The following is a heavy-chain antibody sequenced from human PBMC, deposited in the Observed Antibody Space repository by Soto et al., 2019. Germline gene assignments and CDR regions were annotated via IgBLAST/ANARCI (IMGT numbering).Heavy chain of an antibody. CDR2: INAANGNT. J-gene: IGHJ3*02. D-gene: IGHD2-21*02. CDR1: GYPFTNYV. V-gene: IGHV1-3*01. CDR3: ARLFGVTVVVTYAFNI. Sequence: QVQLVQSGAEVKKPGASVKVSCKASGYPFTNYVMHWVRLAPGQRLEWLGWINAANGNTQYSQKFQGRVSISTDTSASTAYLELTSLRSEDTAVYYCARLFGVTVVVTYAFNIWGQGTMVTVSS.